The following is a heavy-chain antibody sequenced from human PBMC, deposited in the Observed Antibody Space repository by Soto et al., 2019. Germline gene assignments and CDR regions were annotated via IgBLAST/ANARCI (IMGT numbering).Heavy chain of an antibody. CDR3: ARDGYGSGSYYIDY. CDR2: IWYDGSNK. V-gene: IGHV3-33*01. D-gene: IGHD3-10*01. Sequence: GGSLRLSSAASGFTFSSYGMHWVRQAPGKGLEWVAVIWYDGSNKYYADSVKGRFTISRDNSKNTLYLQMNSLRAEDTAVYYCARDGYGSGSYYIDYWGQGTLVTVSS. J-gene: IGHJ4*02. CDR1: GFTFSSYG.